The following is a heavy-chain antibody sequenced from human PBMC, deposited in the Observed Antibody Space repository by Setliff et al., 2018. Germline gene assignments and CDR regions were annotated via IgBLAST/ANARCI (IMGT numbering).Heavy chain of an antibody. CDR2: IWDDGVKK. D-gene: IGHD2-2*01. CDR1: GFTFSSYW. CDR3: ARVAMGASCSGTSCQKYRFDY. Sequence: PGGSLRLSCAASGFTFSSYWVDWVRQAPGKGLEWVAVIWDDGVKKYHADSVKGRFTISRDNSKNTLYLQMNSLRTEDTAVYFCARVAMGASCSGTSCQKYRFDYWGQGTLVTVSS. V-gene: IGHV3-33*08. J-gene: IGHJ4*02.